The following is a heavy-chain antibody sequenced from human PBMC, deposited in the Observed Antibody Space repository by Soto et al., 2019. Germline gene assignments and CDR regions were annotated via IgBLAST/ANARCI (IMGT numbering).Heavy chain of an antibody. J-gene: IGHJ5*01. CDR2: ISHDGTHK. V-gene: IGHV3-30*18. Sequence: QVHLVESGGGVVQPGKSLRLSCAASGFIFSDFGMHWVRQIPGKGLEWVAVISHDGTHKYYLDFVKGRFTVSRDNSNDTLLLQLDSLRSADTAVYYCAKSQAPTIMVTGGYDSWGQGILVTVSS. D-gene: IGHD5-18*01. CDR3: AKSQAPTIMVTGGYDS. CDR1: GFIFSDFG.